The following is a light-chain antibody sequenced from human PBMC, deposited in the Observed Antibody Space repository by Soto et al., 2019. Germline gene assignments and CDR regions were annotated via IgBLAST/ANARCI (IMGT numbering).Light chain of an antibody. CDR3: QQYNSYSYT. CDR1: QSISSW. V-gene: IGKV1-5*01. CDR2: DAS. J-gene: IGKJ2*01. Sequence: DIQMTQSPSTLSASVGDRVTITCRASQSISSWLAWYQQKPGKAPKLLIYDASSLESGVPSGFSGSGSGTEFTLTISILQPDDFATYYCQQYNSYSYTFGQGTKLEIK.